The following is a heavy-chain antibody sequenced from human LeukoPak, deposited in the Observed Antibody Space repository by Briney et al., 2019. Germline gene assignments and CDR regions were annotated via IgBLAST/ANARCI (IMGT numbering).Heavy chain of an antibody. CDR3: ARRGDSSRYYYEYNWLDP. CDR2: ISGSGSTI. Sequence: GGSLRLSCAASGFTFSDYYMSWIRQAPGKGLEWVSYISGSGSTIYYADSVKGRFTISRDNAKNSLYLQMNSLRAEDTAVYYCARRGDSSRYYYEYNWLDPSGQGTLVTVSS. V-gene: IGHV3-11*01. CDR1: GFTFSDYY. D-gene: IGHD3-22*01. J-gene: IGHJ5*02.